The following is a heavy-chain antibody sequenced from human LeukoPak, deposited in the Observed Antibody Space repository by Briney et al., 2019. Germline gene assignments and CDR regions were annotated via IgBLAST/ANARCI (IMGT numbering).Heavy chain of an antibody. D-gene: IGHD6-13*01. J-gene: IGHJ4*02. V-gene: IGHV3-21*01. CDR3: ASGYSSSRYDFDY. CDR1: GFTFSSYS. Sequence: GGSLRLSCAASGFTFSSYSMNWVRQAPGKGLEWVSSISSSSSYIYYADSVKGRFTISRDNAKNSLYLQMNSLRAEDTAVYYCASGYSSSRYDFDYWGQGTLVTVSS. CDR2: ISSSSSYI.